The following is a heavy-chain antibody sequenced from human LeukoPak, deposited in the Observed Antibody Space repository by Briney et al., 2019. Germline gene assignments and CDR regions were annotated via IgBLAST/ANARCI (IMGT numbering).Heavy chain of an antibody. D-gene: IGHD5-24*01. Sequence: TGGSPRLFCAASGFTFSSYSMNWVRQAPGKGLEWVSSISSSSSYIYYADSVKGRFTISGDNAKNSLYLQMNSLRAEDTAVYYCARAGRDGLFDYWGQGTLVTVSS. CDR3: ARAGRDGLFDY. J-gene: IGHJ4*02. CDR1: GFTFSSYS. CDR2: ISSSSSYI. V-gene: IGHV3-21*01.